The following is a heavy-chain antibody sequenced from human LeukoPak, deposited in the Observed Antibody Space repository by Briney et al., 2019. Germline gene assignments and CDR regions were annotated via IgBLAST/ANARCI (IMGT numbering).Heavy chain of an antibody. V-gene: IGHV3-48*02. CDR2: ISSSSSTI. CDR1: GFTFSSYS. D-gene: IGHD3-16*02. J-gene: IGHJ4*02. Sequence: GGSLRLSCAASGFTFSSYSMNWVRQAPGKGLEWVSYISSSSSTIYYADSVKGRFTISRDNAKNSLYLQMNSLRNVDTAVYYCARAGVWGSYRGSFDYWGQGTLVTVSS. CDR3: ARAGVWGSYRGSFDY.